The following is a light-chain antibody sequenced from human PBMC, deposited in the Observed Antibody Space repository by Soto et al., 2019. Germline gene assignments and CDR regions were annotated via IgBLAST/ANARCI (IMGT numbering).Light chain of an antibody. CDR3: GTWDSSLSVAV. J-gene: IGLJ7*01. CDR1: SSNIGDNY. V-gene: IGLV1-51*01. Sequence: QSELTQPPSVSAAAGQEVTISCSGSSSNIGDNYVSWYRQVPGTPPKLLIYDNDQRSSGTPDRFSAYKSGTSATLGISGLQTGDEADYYCGTWDSSLSVAVFGGGTQLTVL. CDR2: DND.